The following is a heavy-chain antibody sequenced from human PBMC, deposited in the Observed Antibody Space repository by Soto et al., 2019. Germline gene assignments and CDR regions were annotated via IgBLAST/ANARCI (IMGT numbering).Heavy chain of an antibody. D-gene: IGHD4-4*01. V-gene: IGHV3-23*01. J-gene: IGHJ4*02. CDR3: AKDPYSNYDDD. Sequence: GRRRLSWVPDGLCFSSYAISWVRQAPGKGLEWVSAISGSAGSTYYADSVKGRFTISRDNSKKTPYIQMNSLRAEDTAVYYCAKDPYSNYDDDWGQGTLVTVSS. CDR1: GLCFSSYA. CDR2: ISGSAGST.